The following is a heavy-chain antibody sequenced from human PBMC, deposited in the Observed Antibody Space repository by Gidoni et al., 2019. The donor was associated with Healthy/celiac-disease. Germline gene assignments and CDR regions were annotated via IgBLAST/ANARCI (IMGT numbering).Heavy chain of an antibody. Sequence: VLMVHPGTEVKKPGVSLRISCKVSGYSFTSYWISWVRQMPGTGLEWMGRIDPSDSYTNYSPSFQGHVTISADKSISTAYLQWSSLKASDTAMYYCARQLIADYWGQGTLVTVSS. CDR3: ARQLIADY. J-gene: IGHJ4*02. V-gene: IGHV5-10-1*01. CDR2: IDPSDSYT. CDR1: GYSFTSYW. D-gene: IGHD3-16*01.